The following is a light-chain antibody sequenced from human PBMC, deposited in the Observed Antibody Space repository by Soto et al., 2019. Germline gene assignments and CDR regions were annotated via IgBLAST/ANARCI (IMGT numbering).Light chain of an antibody. CDR1: SSNIGSNT. CDR2: SNN. CDR3: AAWDDSLNGVV. Sequence: QSLLTQPPSASGTPGQRVTISCSGSSSNIGSNTVNWYQQLPGTAPKLLIYSNNQRPSGVPDQFSGSKSGTSASLAISGLQSEDEADYYCAAWDDSLNGVVFGEGTKLTVL. V-gene: IGLV1-44*01. J-gene: IGLJ3*02.